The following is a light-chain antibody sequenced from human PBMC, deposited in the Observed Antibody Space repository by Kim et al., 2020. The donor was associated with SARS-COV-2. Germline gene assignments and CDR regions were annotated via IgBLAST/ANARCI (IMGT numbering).Light chain of an antibody. CDR3: VVWDDSLSGRV. CDR2: RNN. V-gene: IGLV1-47*01. Sequence: QSVLTQPPSASGTPGQRVTISCSGSSSNIAVNNVFWFQHLPGTAPKLLIYRNNQRPSGVPDRFSGSKSGTSASLAISGLRSEDEADYYCVVWDDSLSGRVFGGGTQLTVL. J-gene: IGLJ2*01. CDR1: SSNIAVNN.